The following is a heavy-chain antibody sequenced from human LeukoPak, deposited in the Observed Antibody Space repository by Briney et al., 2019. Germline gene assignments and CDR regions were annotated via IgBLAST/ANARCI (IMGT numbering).Heavy chain of an antibody. D-gene: IGHD6-19*01. Sequence: GGSLRLSCAASGFTFSSCAMSWVRQAPGKGLEWVSAISGSGGSTYYADSVKGRFTISRDNSKNTLYLQMNSLRAEDTAVYYCAKGEYSSGWSPYWYFDLWGRGTLVTVSS. V-gene: IGHV3-23*01. CDR1: GFTFSSCA. CDR2: ISGSGGST. CDR3: AKGEYSSGWSPYWYFDL. J-gene: IGHJ2*01.